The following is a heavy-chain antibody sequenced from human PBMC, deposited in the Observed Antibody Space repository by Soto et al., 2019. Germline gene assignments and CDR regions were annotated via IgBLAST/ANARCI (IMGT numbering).Heavy chain of an antibody. CDR2: IIDSGAST. Sequence: EVQLLESGGGLVQPGGSLRLSCAASGFTFSSCAMGWVRQAPGKGLEWVSDIIDSGASTYYADSVQGRFTISRDNSKSTLYLKMNSLRAEDTALYYCAKGRSYYYYYGVDVWGQGTTVTVSS. CDR1: GFTFSSCA. V-gene: IGHV3-23*01. J-gene: IGHJ6*02. CDR3: AKGRSYYYYYGVDV.